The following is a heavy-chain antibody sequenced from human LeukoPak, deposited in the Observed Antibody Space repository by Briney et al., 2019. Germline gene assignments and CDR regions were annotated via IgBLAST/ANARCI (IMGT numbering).Heavy chain of an antibody. CDR2: INPNSGDT. D-gene: IGHD2-15*01. J-gene: IGHJ5*02. CDR3: ARGLRYCSGGSCYWFDP. Sequence: ASVKVSCKASGYTFTGYYMHWVRQAPGQGLEWMGWINPNSGDTNHAQKFQGRVTMTRDTSISTAYMELSRLRSDDTAVYYCARGLRYCSGGSCYWFDPWGQGTLVTVSS. V-gene: IGHV1-2*02. CDR1: GYTFTGYY.